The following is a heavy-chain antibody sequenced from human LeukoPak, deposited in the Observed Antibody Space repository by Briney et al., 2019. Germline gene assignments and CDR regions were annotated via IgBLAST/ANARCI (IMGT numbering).Heavy chain of an antibody. CDR3: AREWELLLGGHFDY. CDR1: GFTFSSYS. J-gene: IGHJ4*02. D-gene: IGHD1-26*01. CDR2: ISSSSSYI. V-gene: IGHV3-21*01. Sequence: PGGSLRLSCAASGFTFSSYSMNWVRQAPGKGLEWVSSISSSSSYIYYADSVKGRLTISRDNAKNSLYLQMNSLRAEDTAVYYCAREWELLLGGHFDYWGQGTLVTVSS.